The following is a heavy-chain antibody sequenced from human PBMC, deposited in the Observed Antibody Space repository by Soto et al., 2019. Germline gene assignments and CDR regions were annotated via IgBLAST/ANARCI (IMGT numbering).Heavy chain of an antibody. Sequence: SETLSLTCTVSGGSISSYYWSWIRQPPGKGLEWIGYIYYSGSTNYNPSLKSRVTISVDTSKNQFSLKLSSVTAADTAVYYCARLNYYGSGSYYNGNYYYYYGMDVWGQGTTVTVSS. CDR1: GGSISSYY. CDR3: ARLNYYGSGSYYNGNYYYYYGMDV. V-gene: IGHV4-59*01. CDR2: IYYSGST. J-gene: IGHJ6*02. D-gene: IGHD3-10*01.